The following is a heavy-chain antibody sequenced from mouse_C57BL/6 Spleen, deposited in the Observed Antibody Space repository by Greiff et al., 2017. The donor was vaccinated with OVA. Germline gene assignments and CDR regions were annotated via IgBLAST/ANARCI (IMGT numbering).Heavy chain of an antibody. CDR2: IDPSDSET. D-gene: IGHD2-12*01. J-gene: IGHJ2*01. Sequence: VQLQQPGAELVRPGSSVKLSCKASGYTFTSYWMHWVKQRPIQGLEWIGNIDPSDSETHYNQKFKDKATLTVDKSSSTAFMQLSSLTSEDSAVYCCARGDRNYLDYWGQGTTLTVSS. CDR1: GYTFTSYW. V-gene: IGHV1-52*01. CDR3: ARGDRNYLDY.